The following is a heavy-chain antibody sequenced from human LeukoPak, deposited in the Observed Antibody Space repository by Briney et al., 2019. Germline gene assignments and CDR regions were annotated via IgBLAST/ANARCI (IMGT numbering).Heavy chain of an antibody. CDR2: IYSTGTT. V-gene: IGHV4-30-4*01. D-gene: IGHD5/OR15-5a*01. CDR3: ARRVTSDRLFDP. CDR1: GGSISSGEVY. Sequence: SETLSLTCTVSGGSISSGEVYWSWIRQTPGKGLEWIGHIYSTGTTLYHSSLKSRLTISRDTPKNQFSLELSSVTAADTAIYYCARRVTSDRLFDPWGQGTLVTVSS. J-gene: IGHJ5*02.